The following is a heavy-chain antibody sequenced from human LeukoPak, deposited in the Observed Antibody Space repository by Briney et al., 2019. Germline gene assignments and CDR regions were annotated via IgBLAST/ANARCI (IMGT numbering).Heavy chain of an antibody. J-gene: IGHJ5*02. CDR1: GFSLSTSGVG. Sequence: SGPTLVKPTQTLTLTCTFSGFSLSTSGVGVGWIRQPPGKALEWLALIYWNDDKRYSPSLKSRLTITKDTSKSQVVLTMTNMDPVDTATYYCAHSITIFGVVIMGDWFDPWGQGTLVTVSS. CDR2: IYWNDDK. CDR3: AHSITIFGVVIMGDWFDP. D-gene: IGHD3-3*01. V-gene: IGHV2-5*01.